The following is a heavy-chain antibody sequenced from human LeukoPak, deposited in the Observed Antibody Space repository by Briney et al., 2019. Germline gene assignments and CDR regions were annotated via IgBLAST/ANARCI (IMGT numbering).Heavy chain of an antibody. CDR1: GYTSTGYH. CDR3: ARAVAGPFDY. CDR2: INPNSGDT. V-gene: IGHV1-2*02. J-gene: IGHJ4*02. Sequence: ASVKVPCKASGYTSTGYHIHWVRQAPGQGLEWMGWINPNSGDTNYAQKFQGRVTMTRDTSISTAYMEVTMLRSDDTAVYFCARAVAGPFDYWGQGTLVTVSS. D-gene: IGHD6-19*01.